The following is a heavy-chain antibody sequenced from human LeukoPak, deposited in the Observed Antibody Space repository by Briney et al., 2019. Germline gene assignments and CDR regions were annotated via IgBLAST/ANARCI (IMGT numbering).Heavy chain of an antibody. CDR1: GFTFSSYA. D-gene: IGHD3-22*01. J-gene: IGHJ4*02. CDR2: ISYDGSNK. Sequence: GSLRLSCAASGFTFSSYAMHWVRQAPGKGLEWVEVISYDGSNKYYADSVKGRFTISRDNSKNTLYLQMNSLRAEDTAVYYCARAGDMIAVVIDYWGQGTLVTVSS. V-gene: IGHV3-30*01. CDR3: ARAGDMIAVVIDY.